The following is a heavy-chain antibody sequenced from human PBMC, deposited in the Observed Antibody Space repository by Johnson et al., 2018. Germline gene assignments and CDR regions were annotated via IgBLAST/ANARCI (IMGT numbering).Heavy chain of an antibody. CDR3: AREIASAAYYNGLDV. Sequence: VQLVESGGGLVQXGGSXRLXCAASGFTFSSYDMHWVRQATGKGLEWVSTINTDGDTYYPGSVKGRFTISRENVKNSLYLQMNSLRAGDTAVYYCAREIASAAYYNGLDVWGQGTTVTVSS. J-gene: IGHJ6*02. V-gene: IGHV3-13*01. D-gene: IGHD6-13*01. CDR1: GFTFSSYD. CDR2: INTDGDT.